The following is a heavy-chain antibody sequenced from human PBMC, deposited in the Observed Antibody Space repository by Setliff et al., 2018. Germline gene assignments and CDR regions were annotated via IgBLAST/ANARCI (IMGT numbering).Heavy chain of an antibody. Sequence: GGSLRLSCAASGFTFSSYWMSWVRQAPGKGLEWVANIKQDGSTTNYADSVKGRFTISRDNAKNTLYLQMNSLRAEDTAVYYCARGIAAAGTYDAFDIWGQGTMVTVSS. J-gene: IGHJ3*02. CDR1: GFTFSSYW. CDR3: ARGIAAAGTYDAFDI. CDR2: IKQDGSTT. D-gene: IGHD6-13*01. V-gene: IGHV3-7*04.